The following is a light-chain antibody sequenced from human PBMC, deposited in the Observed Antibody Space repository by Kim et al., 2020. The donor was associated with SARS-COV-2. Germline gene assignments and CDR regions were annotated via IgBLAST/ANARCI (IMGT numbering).Light chain of an antibody. V-gene: IGLV3-19*01. J-gene: IGLJ2*01. Sequence: SSELTQDPAVSVALGQTVRITCQGDSLRSYYATWYQQKPGQAPIVVIYGKNNGPSGIPDRFSGSSSGNTASLTITGTQAGDEADYYCTSRDSNDNVVFGG. CDR2: GKN. CDR1: SLRSYY. CDR3: TSRDSNDNVV.